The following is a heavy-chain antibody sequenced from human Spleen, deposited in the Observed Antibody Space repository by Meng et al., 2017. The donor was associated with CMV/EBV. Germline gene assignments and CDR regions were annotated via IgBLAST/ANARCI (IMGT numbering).Heavy chain of an antibody. D-gene: IGHD4-23*01. J-gene: IGHJ4*02. V-gene: IGHV3-21*01. Sequence: EAQLVESGGGLVKPGGSLRLSCAASGFTFSSYSMNWVRQAPGKGLEWVSSISSSSSYIYYADSVKGRFTISRDNAKNSLYLQMNSLRAEDTAVYYCATGWGYGGSDDYWGQGTLVTVSS. CDR2: ISSSSSYI. CDR1: GFTFSSYS. CDR3: ATGWGYGGSDDY.